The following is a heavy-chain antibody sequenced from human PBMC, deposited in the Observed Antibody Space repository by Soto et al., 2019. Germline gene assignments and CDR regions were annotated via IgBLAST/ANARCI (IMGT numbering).Heavy chain of an antibody. Sequence: GGSMRFPCAPSGFAFNSFWMHWSRHAPGTWLEWVSRIKSDGSSTTYADSVKGRFTISTDNAKKTLYLQMNNLRGEGTAVYFCAGFSGCCEGTWFEPWGQGTLVTVSS. CDR1: GFAFNSFW. CDR3: AGFSGCCEGTWFEP. D-gene: IGHD3-3*02. V-gene: IGHV3-74*03. J-gene: IGHJ5*02. CDR2: IKSDGSST.